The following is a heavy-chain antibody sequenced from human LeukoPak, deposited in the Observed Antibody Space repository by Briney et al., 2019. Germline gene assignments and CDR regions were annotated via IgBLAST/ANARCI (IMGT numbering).Heavy chain of an antibody. D-gene: IGHD4-17*01. J-gene: IGHJ5*02. CDR2: IWYDGSNK. Sequence: GRSLRLSCAASGFTFSSYGMHRVRQAPGKGLVWVAVIWYDGSNKNYADSVKGRFTISRDNSKNTLYLQMNSLRAEDTAVYYCARYPYRRRDYGDYGWFDPWGQGTLVTVSS. CDR3: ARYPYRRRDYGDYGWFDP. CDR1: GFTFSSYG. V-gene: IGHV3-33*01.